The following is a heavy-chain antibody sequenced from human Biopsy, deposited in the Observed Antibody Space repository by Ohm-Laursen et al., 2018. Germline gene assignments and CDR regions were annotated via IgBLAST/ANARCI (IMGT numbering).Heavy chain of an antibody. D-gene: IGHD4/OR15-4a*01. CDR3: ARGPYGDNAGAFDV. CDR1: GGSFSGYD. V-gene: IGHV4-34*01. J-gene: IGHJ3*01. CDR2: FSHTGTT. Sequence: SETLSLTCAVDGGSFSGYDWTWIRQPPGKGLEWVGEFSHTGTTIYNPSLKSRLTISVDKSKNHFSLRLTSVTAADTATYFCARGPYGDNAGAFDVWGQWTVVTVSS.